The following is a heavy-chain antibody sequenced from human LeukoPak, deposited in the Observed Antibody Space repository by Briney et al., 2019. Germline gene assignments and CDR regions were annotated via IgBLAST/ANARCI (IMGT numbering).Heavy chain of an antibody. V-gene: IGHV3-23*01. CDR3: AELGITMIGGV. D-gene: IGHD3-10*02. J-gene: IGHJ6*04. CDR2: ISGSGDST. CDR1: GFTFSSYA. Sequence: GGFLGLSCAASGFTFSSYAMSWVRQAPGKGLEWVSAISGSGDSTYYADSVKGRFTISRDNAKNSLYLQMNSLRAEDTAVYYCAELGITMIGGVWGKGTTVTISS.